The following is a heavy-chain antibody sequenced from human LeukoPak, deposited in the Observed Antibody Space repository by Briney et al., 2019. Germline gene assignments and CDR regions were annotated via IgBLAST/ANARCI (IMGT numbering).Heavy chain of an antibody. CDR1: GFSLSTSGVG. CDR2: IYWDDDK. V-gene: IGHV2-5*02. CDR3: AHSPITMVRGAPLGFDP. D-gene: IGHD3-10*01. Sequence: SGPTLVNPTQTLTLTCTFSGFSLSTSGVGVGWIRQPPGKALGWLVLIYWDDDKRYSPSLKSRLTITKDTSKNQVVLTMTNMDPVDTATYYCAHSPITMVRGAPLGFDPWGQGTLVTVSS. J-gene: IGHJ5*02.